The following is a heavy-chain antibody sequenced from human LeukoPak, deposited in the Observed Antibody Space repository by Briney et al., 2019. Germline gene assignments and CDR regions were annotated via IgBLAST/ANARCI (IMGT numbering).Heavy chain of an antibody. J-gene: IGHJ3*02. Sequence: SETLSLTCSASGGSISSSSYYWGWIRQSPGKGLEWIGTMSYSGNSYYNPSLNSRVTISVDTSKNQFSLKLSSVTAADTAVYYCASPPTYYYDSGSYWPFDIWGQGTMVTVSS. CDR1: GGSISSSSYY. CDR3: ASPPTYYYDSGSYWPFDI. V-gene: IGHV4-39*01. D-gene: IGHD3-10*01. CDR2: MSYSGNS.